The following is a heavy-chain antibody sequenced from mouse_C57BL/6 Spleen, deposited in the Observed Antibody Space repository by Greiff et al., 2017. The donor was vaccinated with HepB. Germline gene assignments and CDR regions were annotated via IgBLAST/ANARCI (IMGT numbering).Heavy chain of an antibody. J-gene: IGHJ4*01. D-gene: IGHD1-1*01. CDR2: INYDGSST. V-gene: IGHV5-16*01. CDR1: GFTFSDYY. Sequence: EVKLVESEGGLVQPGRSMKLSCTASGFTFSDYYMAWVRQVPEKGLEWVANINYDGSSTYYLDSLKSRFIISRDNAKNILYLQMSSLKSEDTATYYCARDYGSRMDYWGQGTSVTVSS. CDR3: ARDYGSRMDY.